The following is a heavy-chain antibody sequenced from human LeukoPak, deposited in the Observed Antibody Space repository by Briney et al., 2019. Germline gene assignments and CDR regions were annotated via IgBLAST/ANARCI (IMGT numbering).Heavy chain of an antibody. CDR1: GGSISSYY. CDR2: IYYSGST. V-gene: IGHV4-59*01. D-gene: IGHD4-17*01. J-gene: IGHJ5*02. Sequence: SETLPLTCTVSGGSISSYYWSWIRQPPGKGLEWIGYIYYSGSTNYNPSLKSRVTISVDTSKNQFSLKLSSVTAADTAVYYCARGPTVTPRGWFDPWGQGTLVTVSS. CDR3: ARGPTVTPRGWFDP.